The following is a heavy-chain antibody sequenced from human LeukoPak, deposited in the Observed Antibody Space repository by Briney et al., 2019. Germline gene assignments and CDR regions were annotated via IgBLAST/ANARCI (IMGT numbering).Heavy chain of an antibody. V-gene: IGHV3-23*01. J-gene: IGHJ4*02. Sequence: GGSLRLSCAASGFTFSTYAMSWVRQAPGKGLEWVSGINRPPDSTFAADSVKGRFTISRDNSKNTLYLQMNSLRVEDTALYYCAKVHGVPYWGQGTLVTVSS. CDR3: AKVHGVPY. CDR1: GFTFSTYA. D-gene: IGHD1-1*01. CDR2: INRPPDST.